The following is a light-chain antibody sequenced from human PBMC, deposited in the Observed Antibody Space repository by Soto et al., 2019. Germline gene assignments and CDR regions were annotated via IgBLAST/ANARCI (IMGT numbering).Light chain of an antibody. CDR3: QPRFGWPPIT. V-gene: IGKV3-11*01. CDR2: DAS. J-gene: IGKJ5*01. Sequence: EIVLTQSPATLSLSPGERATLSCRASQSIAIYLAWYQQKPGQAPRLLIYDASNRATGVPARFSGSGSGTDFYLTISRLEPEDFAVYYCQPRFGWPPITFGQGTRLDIK. CDR1: QSIAIY.